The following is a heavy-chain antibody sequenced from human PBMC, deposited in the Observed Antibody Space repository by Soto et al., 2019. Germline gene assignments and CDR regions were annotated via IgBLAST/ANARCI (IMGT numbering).Heavy chain of an antibody. V-gene: IGHV1-69*01. D-gene: IGHD6-13*01. J-gene: IGHJ6*02. Sequence: QVQLVQSGAEVKKPGSSVKVSCKASGGTFSSYAISWVRQAPGQGLEWMGGIIPIFGTANYAQKFQGRVTITADESTSTDYMELSSLRSEDTAVYYCASTAAAVAYYYYGMDVWGQGTTVTVSS. CDR1: GGTFSSYA. CDR3: ASTAAAVAYYYYGMDV. CDR2: IIPIFGTA.